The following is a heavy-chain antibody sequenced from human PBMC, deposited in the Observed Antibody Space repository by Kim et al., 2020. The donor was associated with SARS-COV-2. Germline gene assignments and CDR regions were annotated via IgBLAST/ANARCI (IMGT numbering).Heavy chain of an antibody. D-gene: IGHD6-13*01. Sequence: VKGRFTISGDNSKTTLYLQMNSLRAEDTAVYYCAKPAYSRPYNYYYGMDVWGQGTTVTVSS. J-gene: IGHJ6*02. V-gene: IGHV3-33*06. CDR3: AKPAYSRPYNYYYGMDV.